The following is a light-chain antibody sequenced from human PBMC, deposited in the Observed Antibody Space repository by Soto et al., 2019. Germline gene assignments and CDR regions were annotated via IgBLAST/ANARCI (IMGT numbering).Light chain of an antibody. J-gene: IGKJ1*01. V-gene: IGKV2-28*01. Sequence: DIVLTQSPLSLPVTPGETASISCRSSQSLLHSNGYNYLDWYLQKPGQSPQLLMYLSSNRASGVPDRFSGSGSGTDFTLKISRVEAEDVGVYYCMQALQTPWTFGQGTKVEIK. CDR2: LSS. CDR3: MQALQTPWT. CDR1: QSLLHSNGYNY.